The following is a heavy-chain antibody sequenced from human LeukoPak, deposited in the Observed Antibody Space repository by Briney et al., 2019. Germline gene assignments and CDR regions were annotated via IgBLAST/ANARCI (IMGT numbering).Heavy chain of an antibody. D-gene: IGHD1-26*01. CDR1: GGCISSYY. CDR3: ARLGGSYYPDWFDP. CDR2: IYYSGST. Sequence: PETLSLTCTVSGGCISSYYWSWIRQPPGKGLEWIGYIYYSGSTNYNPSLKSRVTISVDTSKNQFSLKLSSVTAADTAVYYCARLGGSYYPDWFDPWGQGTLVTVSS. J-gene: IGHJ5*02. V-gene: IGHV4-59*08.